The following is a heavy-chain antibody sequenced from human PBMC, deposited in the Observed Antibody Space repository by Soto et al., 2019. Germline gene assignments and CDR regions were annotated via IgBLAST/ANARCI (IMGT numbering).Heavy chain of an antibody. CDR2: IWYDGSNK. CDR1: GFTFSSYG. V-gene: IGHV3-33*01. CDR3: AREAVAARRSGDFDY. J-gene: IGHJ4*02. D-gene: IGHD6-6*01. Sequence: QVQLVESGGGVVQPGRSLRLSCAASGFTFSSYGMHWVRQAPGKGLEWVAVIWYDGSNKYYADSVKGRFTISRDNSKNTLYLQMNSLRAEDTAVYYCAREAVAARRSGDFDYWCQGTLVTVSS.